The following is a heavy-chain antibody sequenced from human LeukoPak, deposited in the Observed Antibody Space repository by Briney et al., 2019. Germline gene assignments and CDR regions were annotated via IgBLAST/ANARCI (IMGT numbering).Heavy chain of an antibody. D-gene: IGHD6-19*01. CDR3: ARDRIAVAGTRPSRYYGMNV. J-gene: IGHJ6*02. Sequence: ASVKVSCKASGYTFTSYGISWVRQAPGQGLAWMGWISAYNGNTNYAQKLQARVTMTTDTSTSTAYMELRSLRSDDTAVYYCARDRIAVAGTRPSRYYGMNVWGQGTTVTVSS. CDR1: GYTFTSYG. V-gene: IGHV1-18*01. CDR2: ISAYNGNT.